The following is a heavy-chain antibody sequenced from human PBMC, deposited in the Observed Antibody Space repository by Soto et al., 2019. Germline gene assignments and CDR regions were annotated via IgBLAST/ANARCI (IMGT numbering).Heavy chain of an antibody. V-gene: IGHV4-34*01. CDR2: IHHSGST. Sequence: PSETLSLTCTAYGESFNGYYWSWIRQPPGKGLEWIGEIHHSGSTNYNPSLKSRVTFSIDTSKRQFSLKVRSVTAADTAVYYCARGKRGSSWYRGEEKYYYYGMDVWGRGTPVTVSS. D-gene: IGHD6-13*01. J-gene: IGHJ6*02. CDR1: GESFNGYY. CDR3: ARGKRGSSWYRGEEKYYYYGMDV.